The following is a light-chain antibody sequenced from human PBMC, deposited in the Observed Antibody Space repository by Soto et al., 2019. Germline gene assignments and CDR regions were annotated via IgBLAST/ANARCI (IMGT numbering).Light chain of an antibody. CDR1: QSVRNNY. CDR3: QQYGGSSRT. J-gene: IGKJ1*01. Sequence: IVLTQSPDTLSLSPGERVTLSCRASQSVRNNYLAWYQQKPGQAPGLLIYETYRRATGIPDRFSGSGSGIDFTLTISRLEPEDFAVYLCQQYGGSSRTFGIGTKV. CDR2: ETY. V-gene: IGKV3-20*01.